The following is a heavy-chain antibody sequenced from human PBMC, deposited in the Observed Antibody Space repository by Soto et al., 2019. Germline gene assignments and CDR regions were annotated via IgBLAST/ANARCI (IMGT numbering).Heavy chain of an antibody. D-gene: IGHD3-10*01. Sequence: EVQLVEAGGGVVQPGGSLRLSCAASGFTFSTNLMHWVRQGPGKGLVWVSRINSDGTTAAYADSVQGRFTISRDTAKNTLYPHRTGLRGEDTAVYYCAKDGEGVANVDDWGQGSLVPVSS. CDR1: GFTFSTNL. V-gene: IGHV3-74*01. CDR3: AKDGEGVANVDD. J-gene: IGHJ4*02. CDR2: INSDGTTA.